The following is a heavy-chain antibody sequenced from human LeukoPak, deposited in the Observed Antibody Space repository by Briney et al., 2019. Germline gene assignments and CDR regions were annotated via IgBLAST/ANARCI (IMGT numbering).Heavy chain of an antibody. Sequence: QAGGSLRLSCAASGFTFSSYAMSWVRQAPGKGLEWVSAISGSGGSTYYADSVKGRFTISRDNSKNTLYLQMNSLRAEDTAVYYCTLYSYYDFWSGSYDYWGQGTLVTVSS. CDR2: ISGSGGST. J-gene: IGHJ4*02. V-gene: IGHV3-23*01. D-gene: IGHD3-3*01. CDR1: GFTFSSYA. CDR3: TLYSYYDFWSGSYDY.